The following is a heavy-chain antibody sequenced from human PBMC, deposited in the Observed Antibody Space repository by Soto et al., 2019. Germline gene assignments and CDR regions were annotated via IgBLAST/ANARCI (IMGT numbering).Heavy chain of an antibody. V-gene: IGHV3-7*03. CDR2: IPQEGGDG. J-gene: IGHJ6*02. D-gene: IGHD2-21*02. CDR3: AREQLILPAHDFFYGSDV. CDR1: GFTFSMYS. Sequence: DVQLVESGGAVVQPGESLRLPCEVSGFTFSMYSMTWVRQAPGKGLEWVAKIPQEGGDGHYADSVKGRFTISRDNAKNSVFLQMNNLRAADTAVYYCAREQLILPAHDFFYGSDVWGQGATVTVS.